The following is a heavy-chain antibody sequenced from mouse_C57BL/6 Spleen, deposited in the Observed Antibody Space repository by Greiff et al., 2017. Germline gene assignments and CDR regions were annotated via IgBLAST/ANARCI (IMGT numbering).Heavy chain of an antibody. CDR2: INYDGSST. D-gene: IGHD1-1*01. Sequence: EVMLVESEGGLVQPGSSMKLSCTASGFTFSDYYMAWVRQVPEKGLEWVANINYDGSSTYYLDSLKSRFIISRDNAKNILYLQMSSLKSEDTATYYCARDRDYYGSSPDWYFDVWGTGTTVTVSS. CDR1: GFTFSDYY. J-gene: IGHJ1*03. CDR3: ARDRDYYGSSPDWYFDV. V-gene: IGHV5-16*01.